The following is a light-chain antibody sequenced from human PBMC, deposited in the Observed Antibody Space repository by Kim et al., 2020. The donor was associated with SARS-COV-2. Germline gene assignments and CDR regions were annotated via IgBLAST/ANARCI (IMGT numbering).Light chain of an antibody. CDR3: QQYSRDSRT. J-gene: IGKJ1*01. Sequence: GDRVTITGRASRVIGTWLSWYQQKPGKAPKLLICDASNLQRRVPSRFSGSGSGTQFTLTISSLQPDDYGTYFCQQYSRDSRTFGQGTKVDIK. CDR1: RVIGTW. CDR2: DAS. V-gene: IGKV1-5*01.